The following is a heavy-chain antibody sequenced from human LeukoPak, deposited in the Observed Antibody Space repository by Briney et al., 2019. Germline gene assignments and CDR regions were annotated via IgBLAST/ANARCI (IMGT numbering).Heavy chain of an antibody. D-gene: IGHD2-8*01. CDR3: ARGPSGVYIYYYYMDV. J-gene: IGHJ6*03. CDR2: ISSSGSTI. Sequence: GGSLRLSCAASGFTFSDYYMSWIRQAPGKGLEWVSYISSSGSTIYYADSVKGRFTISRVNAKNSLYLQMNSLRAEDTAVYYCARGPSGVYIYYYYMDVWGKGTTVTVSS. CDR1: GFTFSDYY. V-gene: IGHV3-11*04.